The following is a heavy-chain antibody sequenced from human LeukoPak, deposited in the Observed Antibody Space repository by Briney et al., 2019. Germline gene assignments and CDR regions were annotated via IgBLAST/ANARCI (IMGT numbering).Heavy chain of an antibody. CDR3: ARGLGTVVTSYFDY. D-gene: IGHD4-23*01. CDR2: IYYSGST. J-gene: IGHJ4*02. V-gene: IGHV4-30-4*01. Sequence: SETLSLTCTVSGGSISSGDYYWSWIGQPPGKGLEWIGYIYYSGSTYYNPSLKSRVTISVDTSKNQFSLKLSSVTAADTAVYYCARGLGTVVTSYFDYWGQGTLVTVSS. CDR1: GGSISSGDYY.